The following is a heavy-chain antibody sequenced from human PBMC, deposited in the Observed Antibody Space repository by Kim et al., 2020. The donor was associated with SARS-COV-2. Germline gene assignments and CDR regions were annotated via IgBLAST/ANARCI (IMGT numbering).Heavy chain of an antibody. J-gene: IGHJ4*02. CDR2: INVGNGDT. CDR3: ARSRSLDY. Sequence: ASVKVFCKTSGYTFTRNDIHWVRQAPGQRLEWMGWINVGNGDTKFSQKFQGRVTLTSDTSASAAYMELSSLGSEDTAVYYCARSRSLDYWGQGTLVTVSS. CDR1: GYTFTRND. V-gene: IGHV1-3*01. D-gene: IGHD2-2*01.